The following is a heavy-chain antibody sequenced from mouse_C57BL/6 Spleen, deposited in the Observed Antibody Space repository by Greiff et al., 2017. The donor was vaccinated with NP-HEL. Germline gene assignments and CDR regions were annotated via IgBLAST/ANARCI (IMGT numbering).Heavy chain of an antibody. Sequence: EVKVVDSGGGLVKPGGSLKLSCAASGFTFSDYGMHWVRQAPEKGLEWVAYISSGSSTIYYADTVKGRFTISRDNAKNTLFLQMTSLRSEDTAMYYCARRDYGGYYYAMDDWGQGTSVTVSS. D-gene: IGHD2-4*01. CDR3: ARRDYGGYYYAMDD. V-gene: IGHV5-17*01. CDR1: GFTFSDYG. J-gene: IGHJ4*01. CDR2: ISSGSSTI.